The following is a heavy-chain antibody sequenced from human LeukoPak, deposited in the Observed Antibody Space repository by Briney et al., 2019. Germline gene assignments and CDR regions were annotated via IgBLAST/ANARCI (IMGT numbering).Heavy chain of an antibody. Sequence: VSVKVSCKASGYTITRYDINWVRQATGQGLEWMGWMNPNSGNTGYAQKFQGRVTMTRNTSISTAYMELSSLRSEDTAVYYCARSAISGSYPLGYWGQGTLVTVSS. CDR3: ARSAISGSYPLGY. D-gene: IGHD1-26*01. CDR2: MNPNSGNT. CDR1: GYTITRYD. J-gene: IGHJ4*02. V-gene: IGHV1-8*01.